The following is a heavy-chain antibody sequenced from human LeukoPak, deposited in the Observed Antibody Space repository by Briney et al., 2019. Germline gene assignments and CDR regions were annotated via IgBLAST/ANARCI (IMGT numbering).Heavy chain of an antibody. CDR1: GFTFSTYG. CDR3: ARAAVEMATIDFDY. Sequence: GGSLRLSCAASGFTFSTYGVHWVRQAPGKGLEWVALIQYDGGNKYYADSVKGRFTISRDNAKNSLYLQMNSLRAEDTAVYYCARAAVEMATIDFDYWGQGTLVTVSS. D-gene: IGHD5-24*01. CDR2: IQYDGGNK. V-gene: IGHV3-33*05. J-gene: IGHJ4*02.